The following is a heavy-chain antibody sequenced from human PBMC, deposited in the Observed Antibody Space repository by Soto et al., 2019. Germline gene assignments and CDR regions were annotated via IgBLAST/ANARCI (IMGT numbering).Heavy chain of an antibody. CDR2: IIGGGGST. J-gene: IGHJ3*02. Sequence: EVQLLESGGGLVQPGGSLRLSCAASGFTFSSYAMYWVRQAPGKGLEWVSSIIGGGGSTKYADSGKGRFTISRDNSKNTLYLQMNSLRAGDTAVYYCARPVAGHDAFDIWGQGTMVTVSS. CDR3: ARPVAGHDAFDI. D-gene: IGHD6-19*01. CDR1: GFTFSSYA. V-gene: IGHV3-23*01.